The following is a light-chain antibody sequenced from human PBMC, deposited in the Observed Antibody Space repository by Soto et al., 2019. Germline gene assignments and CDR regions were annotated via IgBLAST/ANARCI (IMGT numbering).Light chain of an antibody. CDR3: MQALQTPRT. Sequence: IVMTQSPLSLPVTPGEPASISCRSSQSLLHSNGYNYLDWYLQKPGQSPQLLIYLGSNRASGVPDRFSGSGSGTDFTLKISRVEAEDVGVYYCMQALQTPRTCGQGTKVEIK. CDR1: QSLLHSNGYNY. CDR2: LGS. J-gene: IGKJ1*01. V-gene: IGKV2-28*01.